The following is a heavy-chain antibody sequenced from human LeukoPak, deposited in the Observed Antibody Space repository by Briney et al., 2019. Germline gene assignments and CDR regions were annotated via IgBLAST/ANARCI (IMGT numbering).Heavy chain of an antibody. CDR1: GFTFSSYA. D-gene: IGHD3-22*01. J-gene: IGHJ4*02. CDR3: APPPGGMHDSSGTGSLFDY. CDR2: ISYDGSNK. V-gene: IGHV3-30*04. Sequence: GRSLRLSCAASGFTFSSYAMHWVRQAPGKGLEWVAVISYDGSNKYYADSVKGRFTISRDNSKNTLYLQVNSLRAEDTAVYYCAPPPGGMHDSSGTGSLFDYWGQGTLVTVSS.